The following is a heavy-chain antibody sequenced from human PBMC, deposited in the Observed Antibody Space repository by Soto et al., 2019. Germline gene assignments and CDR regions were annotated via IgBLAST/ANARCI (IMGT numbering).Heavy chain of an antibody. CDR3: ARDLGGRNTY. CDR2: INPDGSST. Sequence: GGSLRLSCAAAGFTFSSYSMHWVLQAPGKGLVWVSRINPDGSSTNYADSVKGRFTISRDNAKNTLYLQMNSLRAEDTAVYYCARDLGGRNTYWGLGTLVTVSS. CDR1: GFTFSSYS. J-gene: IGHJ4*02. V-gene: IGHV3-74*01. D-gene: IGHD1-26*01.